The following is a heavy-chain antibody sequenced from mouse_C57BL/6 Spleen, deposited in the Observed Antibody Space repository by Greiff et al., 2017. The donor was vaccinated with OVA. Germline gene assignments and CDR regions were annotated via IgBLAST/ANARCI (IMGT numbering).Heavy chain of an antibody. Sequence: QVQLQQPGAELVMPGASVKLSCKASGYTFTSYWMHWVKQRPGQGLEWIGEIDPSDSYTNYNQKFKGKSTLTVDKSSSTAYMQLSSLTSEDSAVYDCARSPMIKGYFDYWGQGTTLTVSS. CDR1: GYTFTSYW. CDR2: IDPSDSYT. CDR3: ARSPMIKGYFDY. J-gene: IGHJ2*01. D-gene: IGHD2-4*01. V-gene: IGHV1-69*01.